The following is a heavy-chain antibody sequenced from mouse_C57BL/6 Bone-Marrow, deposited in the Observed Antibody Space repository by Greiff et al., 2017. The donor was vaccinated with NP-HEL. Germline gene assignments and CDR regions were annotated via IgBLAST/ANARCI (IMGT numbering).Heavy chain of an antibody. CDR2: IDPSDSYT. V-gene: IGHV1-69*01. Sequence: VQLQQPGAELVMPGASVKLSCKASGYTFTSYWMHWVKQRPGQGLEWIGEIDPSDSYTNYNQKFKGQSTLTVDKSSSTAYMQRSSLTSEASAVYYCARRSHWYVDVWGSGTTVTVSS. CDR3: ARRSHWYVDV. J-gene: IGHJ1*01. CDR1: GYTFTSYW.